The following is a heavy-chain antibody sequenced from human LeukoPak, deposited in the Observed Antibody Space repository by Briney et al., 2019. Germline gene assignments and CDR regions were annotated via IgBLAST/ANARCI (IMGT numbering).Heavy chain of an antibody. CDR3: ARRKQLVLFRVPHFDY. Sequence: PSETLSLTCTVSGDSISSSNYYWGWIRQPPGKGLEWIASIYYSGSTYYNPSLKSRVTISVDTSKNQFSLKLSSVTAADTAVYYCARRKQLVLFRVPHFDYWGQGTLVTVSS. D-gene: IGHD6-6*01. V-gene: IGHV4-39*01. J-gene: IGHJ4*02. CDR1: GDSISSSNYY. CDR2: IYYSGST.